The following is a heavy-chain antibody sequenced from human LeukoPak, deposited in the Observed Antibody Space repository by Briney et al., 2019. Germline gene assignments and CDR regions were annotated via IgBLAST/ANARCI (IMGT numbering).Heavy chain of an antibody. D-gene: IGHD6-13*01. CDR2: INPNSGGT. J-gene: IGHJ3*02. CDR1: GYTFTSHH. V-gene: IGHV1-2*02. Sequence: ASVKVSCKASGYTFTSHHMHWVRQAPGQGLEWMGWINPNSGGTNYAQKFQGRVTMTRDTSISTAYMELSRLRSDDTAVYYCAREVAAAPRAPYDAFDIWGQGTMVTVSS. CDR3: AREVAAAPRAPYDAFDI.